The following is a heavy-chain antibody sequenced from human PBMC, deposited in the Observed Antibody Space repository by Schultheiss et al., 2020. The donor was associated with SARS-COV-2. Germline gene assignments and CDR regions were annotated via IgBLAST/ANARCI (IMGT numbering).Heavy chain of an antibody. D-gene: IGHD6-19*01. Sequence: SQTLSLTCTVSGGSISSYYWSWIRQPPGKGLEWIGEIYHSGSTYYNPSLKSRVTISVDTSKNQFSLKLSSVTAADTAVYYCARRWGSGWYFDYWGQGTLVTVSS. CDR3: ARRWGSGWYFDY. CDR1: GGSISSYY. J-gene: IGHJ4*02. V-gene: IGHV4-34*09. CDR2: IYHSGST.